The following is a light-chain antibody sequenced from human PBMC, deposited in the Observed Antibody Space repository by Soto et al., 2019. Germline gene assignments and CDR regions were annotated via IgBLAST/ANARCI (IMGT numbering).Light chain of an antibody. Sequence: EIVLTQSPGTLSLSPGERATLSCRASQSVSSSYLAWFQQKPGQAPRLLIYGASSRATGIPDRFSGSGSGTDFTLTISRLEAEDFAVYYCQQYVGPFGQGTKVEIK. V-gene: IGKV3-20*01. J-gene: IGKJ1*01. CDR3: QQYVGP. CDR1: QSVSSSY. CDR2: GAS.